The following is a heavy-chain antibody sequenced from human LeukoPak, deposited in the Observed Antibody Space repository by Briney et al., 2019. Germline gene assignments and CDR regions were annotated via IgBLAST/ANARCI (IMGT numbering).Heavy chain of an antibody. D-gene: IGHD3-3*01. CDR3: AKDTNDFWSGYFDY. CDR1: GFTFSSYA. V-gene: IGHV3-23*01. Sequence: GGSLRLSCAASGFTFSSYAMSWVRQAPGKGLEWVSAISGSGGSTYYADSVKGRFTISRGNSKNTLYLQMNSLRAEDTAVYYCAKDTNDFWSGYFDYWGQGTLVTVSS. J-gene: IGHJ4*02. CDR2: ISGSGGST.